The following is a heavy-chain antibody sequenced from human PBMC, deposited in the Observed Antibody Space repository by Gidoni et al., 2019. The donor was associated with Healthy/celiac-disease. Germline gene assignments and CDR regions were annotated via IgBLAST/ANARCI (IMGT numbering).Heavy chain of an antibody. CDR3: ARGNDAYYYDSSGYFYYFDY. Sequence: QVQLQESGPGLVKPSQTLSLTCPVSGGPISSGGYSCSCIRQHPGKGLEWIGYIYYSGSTYYNPSLKSRVTIAVDTSKNQFSLKLSSVTAADTAVYYCARGNDAYYYDSSGYFYYFDYWGQGTLVTVSS. CDR2: IYYSGST. J-gene: IGHJ4*02. V-gene: IGHV4-31*03. D-gene: IGHD3-22*01. CDR1: GGPISSGGYS.